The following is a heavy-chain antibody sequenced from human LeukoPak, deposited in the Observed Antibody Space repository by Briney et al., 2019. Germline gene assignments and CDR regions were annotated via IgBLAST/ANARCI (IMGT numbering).Heavy chain of an antibody. CDR1: GYTFTGYY. Sequence: ASVKVSCKASGYTFTGYYMHWVRQAPGQGLEWMGWINPNSGGTNYAQKFQGRVTMTRDTSISTAYMELSRLRSDDTAVYYCAREPIVGATNDYWGQGTLVTVSS. J-gene: IGHJ4*02. CDR2: INPNSGGT. D-gene: IGHD1-26*01. CDR3: AREPIVGATNDY. V-gene: IGHV1-2*02.